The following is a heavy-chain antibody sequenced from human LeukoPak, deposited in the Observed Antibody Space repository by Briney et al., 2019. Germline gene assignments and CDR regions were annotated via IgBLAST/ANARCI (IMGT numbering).Heavy chain of an antibody. V-gene: IGHV4-34*01. CDR3: ARGGGAQFDP. Sequence: SETLSLTCAVYGGSFSGYYWSWIRQPPGKWLEWIGEINHSGSTNYNPSLKSRVTISVDTSKNQFSLKLSSVTAADTAVYYCARGGGAQFDPWGQGTLVTVSS. D-gene: IGHD4-23*01. J-gene: IGHJ5*02. CDR1: GGSFSGYY. CDR2: INHSGST.